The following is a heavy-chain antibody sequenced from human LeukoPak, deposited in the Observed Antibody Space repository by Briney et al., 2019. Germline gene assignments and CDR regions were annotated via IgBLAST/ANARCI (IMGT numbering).Heavy chain of an antibody. V-gene: IGHV3-23*01. CDR2: ISGSGTST. Sequence: PGGSLRLSCAASGFTFSNYAMSWVSQAPGKGLEWVSGISGSGTSTYYADSVKGRFTISRDNAKNSLYLQMNSLRAEDTAVYYCARVGSPEYYFDYWGQGTLVTVSS. D-gene: IGHD1-14*01. CDR1: GFTFSNYA. J-gene: IGHJ4*02. CDR3: ARVGSPEYYFDY.